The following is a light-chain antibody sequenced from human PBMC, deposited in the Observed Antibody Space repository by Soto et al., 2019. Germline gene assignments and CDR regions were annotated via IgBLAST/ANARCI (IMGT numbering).Light chain of an antibody. CDR1: QSISSW. CDR3: QQYNSYPWT. CDR2: DAS. Sequence: DIQMTQSPSTLSPSGGDRVTITFRASQSISSWLAWYQHNKGKAPKLLIYDASSLESGVPSRFTSSGSGTEFTLTLSRLQTDDFETYFCQQYNSYPWTFGQGTKVDIK. J-gene: IGKJ1*01. V-gene: IGKV1-5*01.